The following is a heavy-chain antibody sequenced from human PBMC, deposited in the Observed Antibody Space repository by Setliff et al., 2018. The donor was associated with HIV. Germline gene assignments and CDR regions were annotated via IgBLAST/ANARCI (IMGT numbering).Heavy chain of an antibody. CDR3: AKDQAGWLQLRSRLED. CDR2: IRFDGSHQ. CDR1: GFTFNTHA. D-gene: IGHD5-12*01. V-gene: IGHV3-30*02. J-gene: IGHJ4*02. Sequence: GGSLRLSCAASGFTFNTHAMHWVRQVPGKGLEWVAFIRFDGSHQNYAESVKGRFVISRDNFKNTLSLQMNGLRREDTAVNYCAKDQAGWLQLRSRLEDWGQGTSVTVSS.